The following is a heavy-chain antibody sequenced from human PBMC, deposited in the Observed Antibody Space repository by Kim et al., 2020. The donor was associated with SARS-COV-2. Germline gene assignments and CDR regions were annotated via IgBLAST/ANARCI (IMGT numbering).Heavy chain of an antibody. V-gene: IGHV1-69*13. CDR1: GGTFSSYA. CDR2: IIPIFGTA. CDR3: ASSETSFGELLYYYYYGMDV. Sequence: SVKVSCKASGGTFSSYAISWVRQAPGQGLEWMGGIIPIFGTANYAQKFQGRVTITADESTSTAYMELSSLRSEDTSVYYCASSETSFGELLYYYYYGMDVWGQGTTVTVSS. J-gene: IGHJ6*02. D-gene: IGHD3-10*01.